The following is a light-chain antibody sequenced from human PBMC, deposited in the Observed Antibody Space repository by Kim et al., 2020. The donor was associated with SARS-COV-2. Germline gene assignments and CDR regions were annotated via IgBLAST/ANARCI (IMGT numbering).Light chain of an antibody. CDR2: SAY. V-gene: IGKV1-5*03. CDR3: QQYNTHPYT. J-gene: IGKJ2*01. Sequence: SVGDRHPITWRNRRSIRSLMAWYEQKPGQAPKLLIYSAYTLESGLPSRFCRSGSDTVYSLTHNSLQSNDCATYYCQQYNTHPYTLRKDTNLEI. CDR1: RSIRSL.